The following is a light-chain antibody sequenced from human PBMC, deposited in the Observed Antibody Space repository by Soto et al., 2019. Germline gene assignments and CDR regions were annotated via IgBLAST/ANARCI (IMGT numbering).Light chain of an antibody. Sequence: DIQMTQSPSSLSPSVGDRVTITCRASQGISSYLAWYQQKPGKAPKLLIHAASTLQSGVPSRFSGTGSGTDFTLTISSLQPEDFATYYCQQFDTYPRTFGPGTKVDI. CDR3: QQFDTYPRT. V-gene: IGKV1-9*01. CDR2: AAS. CDR1: QGISSY. J-gene: IGKJ3*01.